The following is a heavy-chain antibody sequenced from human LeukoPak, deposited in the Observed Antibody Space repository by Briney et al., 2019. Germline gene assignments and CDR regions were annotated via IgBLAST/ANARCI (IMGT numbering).Heavy chain of an antibody. CDR3: ARVYCSGGSCFSHWFGP. V-gene: IGHV1-3*01. CDR2: INAGNGNT. J-gene: IGHJ5*02. D-gene: IGHD2-15*01. CDR1: GYTFTSYA. Sequence: ASVKVSCKASGYTFTSYAMHWVRQAPGQRLEWMGWINAGNGNTKYSQKFQGRVTITRDTSASTAYMELSSLRSEDTAVYYCARVYCSGGSCFSHWFGPWGQGTLVTVSS.